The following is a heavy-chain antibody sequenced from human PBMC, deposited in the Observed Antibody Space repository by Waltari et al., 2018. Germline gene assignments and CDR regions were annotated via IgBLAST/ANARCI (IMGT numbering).Heavy chain of an antibody. D-gene: IGHD3-10*01. CDR2: INPNSGGT. CDR1: GSTFTGYY. V-gene: IGHV1-2*02. CDR3: ARLKGVRNVAPFDY. Sequence: QVQLVQSGAEVKKPGASVKVSCKASGSTFTGYYLHWVPQPPGQGLEWMGWINPNSGGTNYAQKFQGRVTMTRDTSISTAYMELSRLRSDDTAVYYCARLKGVRNVAPFDYWGQGTLVTVSS. J-gene: IGHJ4*02.